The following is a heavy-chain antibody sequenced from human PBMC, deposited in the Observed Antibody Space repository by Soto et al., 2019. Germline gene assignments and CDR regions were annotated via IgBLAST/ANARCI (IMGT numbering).Heavy chain of an antibody. J-gene: IGHJ6*02. D-gene: IGHD6-19*01. CDR2: IYYSGST. CDR3: ARVWYSSGWYFHYGMDV. Sequence: SETLSLTCTVSGGSISTYYWSWIRQPPGKGLEWIGYIYYSGSTNYNPSLKSRVTISVDTSKNQFSLKLSSVTAADTAVYYCARVWYSSGWYFHYGMDVWGQGTTVTVSS. CDR1: GGSISTYY. V-gene: IGHV4-59*08.